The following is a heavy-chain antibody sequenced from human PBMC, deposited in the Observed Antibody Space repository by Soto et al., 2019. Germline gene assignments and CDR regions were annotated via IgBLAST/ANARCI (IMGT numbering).Heavy chain of an antibody. CDR3: AKDRFEYSSSSTSTFDP. D-gene: IGHD6-6*01. V-gene: IGHV3-30*18. CDR2: ISYDGSNK. CDR1: GFTFRNYG. Sequence: PGGSLRLSCTPSGFTFRNYGLHWVRQAPGKGLEWVAVISYDGSNKYYADSVKGRFTISRDNSKNTLYLQMNSLRAEDTAVYYCAKDRFEYSSSSTSTFDPWGQGTLVTVSS. J-gene: IGHJ5*02.